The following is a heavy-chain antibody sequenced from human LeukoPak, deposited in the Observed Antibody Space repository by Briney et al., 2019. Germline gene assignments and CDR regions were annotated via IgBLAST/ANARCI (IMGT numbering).Heavy chain of an antibody. V-gene: IGHV1-69*04. CDR2: IIPILGIA. Sequence: ASVKVSCKASGGTFSSYAISWVRQAPGQGLEWMGRIIPILGIANYAQKFQGRVTITADKSTSTACMELSSLRSEDTAVYYCASEIAAAGTWDYWGQGTLVTVSS. CDR3: ASEIAAAGTWDY. CDR1: GGTFSSYA. D-gene: IGHD6-13*01. J-gene: IGHJ4*02.